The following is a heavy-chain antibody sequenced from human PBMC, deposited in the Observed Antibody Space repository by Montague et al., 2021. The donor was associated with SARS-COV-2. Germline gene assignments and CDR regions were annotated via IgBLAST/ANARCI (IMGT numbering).Heavy chain of an antibody. J-gene: IGHJ6*02. Sequence: SETLSLTCAVYGGSFSGYYWSWIRQPPGKGLEWIGEINHSGSTNYNPSXXSRVTISVDTSKNQFSLKLSSVTAADTAVYYCARRGYSYYYYGMDVWGQGTTVTVSS. CDR1: GGSFSGYY. D-gene: IGHD5-24*01. V-gene: IGHV4-34*01. CDR2: INHSGST. CDR3: ARRGYSYYYYGMDV.